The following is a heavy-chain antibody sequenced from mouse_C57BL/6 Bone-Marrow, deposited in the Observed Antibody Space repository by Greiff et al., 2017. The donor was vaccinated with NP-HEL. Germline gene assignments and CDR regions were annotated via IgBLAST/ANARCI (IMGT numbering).Heavy chain of an antibody. D-gene: IGHD4-1*01. CDR2: ISSGSSTI. Sequence: EVKLMESGGGLVKPGGSLKLSCAASGFTFSDYGMHWVRQAPEKGLEWVAYISSGSSTIYYADTVKGRFTISRDNAKNTLFLQMTSLRSEDTAMYYCARPWAYYAMDYWGQGTSVTVSS. J-gene: IGHJ4*01. V-gene: IGHV5-17*01. CDR3: ARPWAYYAMDY. CDR1: GFTFSDYG.